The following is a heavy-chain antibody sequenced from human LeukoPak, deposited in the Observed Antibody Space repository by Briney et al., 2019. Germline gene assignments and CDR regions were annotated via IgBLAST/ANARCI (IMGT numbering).Heavy chain of an antibody. CDR3: ANLVYPLIPRSTLRNWFDP. CDR1: GFTFSSYA. J-gene: IGHJ5*02. D-gene: IGHD3-16*01. V-gene: IGHV3-23*01. Sequence: GGSLRLSCAASGFTFSSYAMSWVRQAPGKGLEWVSAISGSGGSTYYADSVKGRFTISRDNSKNTLYLQINSLRAEDTAVYYCANLVYPLIPRSTLRNWFDPWGQGTLVTVSS. CDR2: ISGSGGST.